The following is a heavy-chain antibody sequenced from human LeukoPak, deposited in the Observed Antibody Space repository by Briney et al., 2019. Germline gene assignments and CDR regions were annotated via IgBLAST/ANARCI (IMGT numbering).Heavy chain of an antibody. V-gene: IGHV3-33*01. CDR3: ARHKDWTFDY. CDR2: IWYDGSNK. D-gene: IGHD3/OR15-3a*01. J-gene: IGHJ4*02. CDR1: GFTFGSYD. Sequence: GGSLRLSCAASGFTFGSYDMHWVRQAPGEGLEWVAVIWYDGSNKYYADSVKGRFTISRDISKNTLYLQMNSLRAEDTAVYYCARHKDWTFDYWGQGTLVTVSS.